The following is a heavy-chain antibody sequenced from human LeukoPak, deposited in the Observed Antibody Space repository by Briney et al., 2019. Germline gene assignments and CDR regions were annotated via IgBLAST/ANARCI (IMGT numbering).Heavy chain of an antibody. CDR1: GYTFTRYY. D-gene: IGHD3-22*01. CDR3: ARSIDWGTYYYDSSGSHWDY. J-gene: IGHJ4*02. V-gene: IGHV1-2*02. CDR2: IDPNSGGT. Sequence: ASVKVSCKASGYTFTRYYMHWVRQAPGQGLEWMGWIDPNSGGTNYAQKFQGRVTMTRDTSISTAYMELSRLRSDDTAVYYCARSIDWGTYYYDSSGSHWDYWGQGTLVTVSS.